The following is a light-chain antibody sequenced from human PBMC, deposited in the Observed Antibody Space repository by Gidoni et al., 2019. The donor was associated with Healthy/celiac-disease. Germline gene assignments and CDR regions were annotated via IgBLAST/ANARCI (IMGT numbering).Light chain of an antibody. V-gene: IGKV1-33*01. Sequence: DIQITQSPSSLSASVGDRVTITCQASQDISNYLNWYPQKPGKAPKLMIYDAFNLETGVPSRFSGSGSGTDFSSNISSPQPEDIATDYCQQYDNLPYTFGQGTKLEIK. CDR2: DAF. CDR1: QDISNY. J-gene: IGKJ2*01. CDR3: QQYDNLPYT.